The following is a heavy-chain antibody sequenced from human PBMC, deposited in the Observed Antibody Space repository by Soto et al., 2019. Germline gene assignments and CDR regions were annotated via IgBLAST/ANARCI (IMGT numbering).Heavy chain of an antibody. D-gene: IGHD2-2*01. CDR2: IYYSGST. V-gene: IGHV4-59*01. Sequence: SETLSLTCTVSGGSISSYYWSWIRQPPGKGLEWIGYIYYSGSTNYNPSLKSRVTISVDTSKNQFSLKLSSVTAADTAVYYCARNPSVIVLATAFDYWGQGTLVTVSS. J-gene: IGHJ4*02. CDR3: ARNPSVIVLATAFDY. CDR1: GGSISSYY.